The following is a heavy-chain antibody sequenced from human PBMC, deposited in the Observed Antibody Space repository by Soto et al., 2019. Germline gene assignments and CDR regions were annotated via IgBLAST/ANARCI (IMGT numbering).Heavy chain of an antibody. CDR1: GGSFSGYY. Sequence: SETLSLTCAVYGGSFSGYYWSWIRQPPGKGLEWIGEINHSGSTNYNPSLKSRVTISVDASKNQFSLKLSSVTAADTAVYYCARPAAQHFDTWGQGTMVTVSS. CDR3: ARPAAQHFDT. J-gene: IGHJ3*02. CDR2: INHSGST. D-gene: IGHD6-13*01. V-gene: IGHV4-34*01.